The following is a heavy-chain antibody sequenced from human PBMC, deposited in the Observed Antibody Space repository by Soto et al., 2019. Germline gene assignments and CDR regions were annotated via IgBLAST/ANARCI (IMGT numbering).Heavy chain of an antibody. V-gene: IGHV3-15*01. J-gene: IGHJ4*02. CDR2: VKSKTSGGTT. Sequence: EVHLVESGGGLVKPGGSLRLSCAASGFGFADGWMSWVRQAPGKGLEWVGGVKSKTSGGTTDYNAPVEGRFTISRDDSKNTLYLQMNSLKSEDTAVYYCTTIVAGTGYWGQGTLVSVSS. CDR1: GFGFADGW. D-gene: IGHD6-19*01. CDR3: TTIVAGTGY.